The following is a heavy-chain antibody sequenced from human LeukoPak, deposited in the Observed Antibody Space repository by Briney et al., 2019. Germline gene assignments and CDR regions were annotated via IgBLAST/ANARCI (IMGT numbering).Heavy chain of an antibody. CDR3: AREITGMIGPTDY. V-gene: IGHV1-2*02. Sequence: ASVKVSCTASGYTFSGYYVHWVRQAPGQGLGWMGWINPNSGDTNYAQKFQGRVTMTRDTSISTAYMELSRLTSADTAVYYCAREITGMIGPTDYWGQGTLVTVSS. D-gene: IGHD1-20*01. J-gene: IGHJ4*02. CDR1: GYTFSGYY. CDR2: INPNSGDT.